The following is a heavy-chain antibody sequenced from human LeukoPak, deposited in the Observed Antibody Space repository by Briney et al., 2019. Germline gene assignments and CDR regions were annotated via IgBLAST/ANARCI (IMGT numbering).Heavy chain of an antibody. CDR1: GYTFTSYG. V-gene: IGHV1-18*01. D-gene: IGHD6-19*01. CDR3: ARVQWLVLSNAFDI. J-gene: IGHJ3*02. Sequence: ASVKVSCKASGYTFTSYGISWVRQAPGQGLEWMGWISACNGNTNYAQKLQGRVTMTTDTSTSTAYMELRSLRSDDTAVYYCARVQWLVLSNAFDIWGQGTMVTVSS. CDR2: ISACNGNT.